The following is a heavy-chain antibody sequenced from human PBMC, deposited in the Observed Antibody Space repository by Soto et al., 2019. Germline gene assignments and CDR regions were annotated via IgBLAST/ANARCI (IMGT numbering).Heavy chain of an antibody. CDR2: ISGGAYSV. CDR1: GFTFSTYA. J-gene: IGHJ4*02. Sequence: GGSLRLSCAASGFTFSTYAMTWVRQAPGKGLEWVSIISGGAYSVYYADSVKGRFTISRDNSKSTLYLQMSSLRAADTAVYYCAKSTTVTTGWGQGTLVTVSS. CDR3: AKSTTVTTG. V-gene: IGHV3-23*01. D-gene: IGHD4-17*01.